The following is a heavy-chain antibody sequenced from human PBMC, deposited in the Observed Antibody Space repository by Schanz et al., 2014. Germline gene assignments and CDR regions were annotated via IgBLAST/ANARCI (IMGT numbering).Heavy chain of an antibody. J-gene: IGHJ4*02. V-gene: IGHV3-23*01. CDR1: GFSFSSYA. CDR2: NSGSGGST. CDR3: ARGLIAAAGGAFDY. Sequence: DVQLLESGGGLVEPGGSLRLSCAASGFSFSSYAMGWVRQARGKGLEWVSANSGSGGSTYYADSVKGRFTISRDNSKNTLYLQMNSLRAGDAAVYYCARGLIAAAGGAFDYWGQGTLVAVSA. D-gene: IGHD6-13*01.